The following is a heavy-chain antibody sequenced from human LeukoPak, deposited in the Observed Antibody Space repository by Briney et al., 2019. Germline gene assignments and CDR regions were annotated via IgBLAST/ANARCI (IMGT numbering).Heavy chain of an antibody. CDR1: GGSISSYY. CDR2: IYYSGST. D-gene: IGHD3-10*02. Sequence: PSETLSLTCTVSGGSISSYYWSRIRQPPGKGLEWTGYIYYSGSTNYNPSLKSRVTISVDTSKNQFSLKLSSVTAADTAVYYCARGVTKFSWFDPWGQGTLVTVSS. CDR3: ARGVTKFSWFDP. V-gene: IGHV4-59*12. J-gene: IGHJ5*02.